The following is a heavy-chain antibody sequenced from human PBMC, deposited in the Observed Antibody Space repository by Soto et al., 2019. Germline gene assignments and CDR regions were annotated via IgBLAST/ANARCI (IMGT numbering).Heavy chain of an antibody. Sequence: SETLSLTCPFSGCSISSYYWSWIRQPPGKGLEWIGYIYYSGSTNYDPSLKSRVTISVDTSKNQFSLKLSSVTAADTAVYYCARYIMITFGGVIPLEYFDYWGQGTLVTVSS. CDR2: IYYSGST. D-gene: IGHD3-16*02. CDR1: GCSISSYY. J-gene: IGHJ4*02. CDR3: ARYIMITFGGVIPLEYFDY. V-gene: IGHV4-59*01.